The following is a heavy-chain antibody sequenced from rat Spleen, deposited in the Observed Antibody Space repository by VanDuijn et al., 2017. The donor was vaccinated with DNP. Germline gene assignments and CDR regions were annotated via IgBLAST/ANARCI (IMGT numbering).Heavy chain of an antibody. CDR2: ITSSGGST. V-gene: IGHV5-31*01. D-gene: IGHD1-2*01. CDR3: ARSQLYWYFDF. J-gene: IGHJ1*01. Sequence: EVQLVESGGDLVQPGRSLKLSCVASGFTFNNYWMTWIRQVPGKGLEWVASITSSGGSTYYPDSVKGRFTISRDNAKNTLYLQMNSLRSEDTATYYCARSQLYWYFDFWGPGTMVTVSS. CDR1: GFTFNNYW.